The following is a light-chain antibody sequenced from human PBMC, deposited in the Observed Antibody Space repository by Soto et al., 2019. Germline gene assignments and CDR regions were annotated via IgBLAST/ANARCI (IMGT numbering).Light chain of an antibody. CDR1: NIGIKS. CDR2: YDS. J-gene: IGLJ1*01. CDR3: QVWDSSSDHDV. V-gene: IGLV3-21*04. Sequence: SYELTQPPSVSVAPGKTARITCGGNNIGIKSVHWYQQKPGQAPVLVIYYDSDRPSGIPERFSGSNSGNTATLTISRVEAGDEADYYCQVWDSSSDHDVFGTGTKVTVL.